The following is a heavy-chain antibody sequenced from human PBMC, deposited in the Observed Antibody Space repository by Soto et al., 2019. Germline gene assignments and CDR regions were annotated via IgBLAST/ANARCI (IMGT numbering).Heavy chain of an antibody. D-gene: IGHD6-19*01. Sequence: EVQLLESGGGLVQPGGSLRLSCAASGFTFSSYAMSWVRQAPGKGLEWVSAISGSGGSTYYADSVKGRFTISRDNSKNTVYLQMNSLRAEDTAVYYGAKDPSKTYSSGWYNWFDPGGQGTLVTVSS. J-gene: IGHJ5*02. CDR3: AKDPSKTYSSGWYNWFDP. CDR2: ISGSGGST. CDR1: GFTFSSYA. V-gene: IGHV3-23*01.